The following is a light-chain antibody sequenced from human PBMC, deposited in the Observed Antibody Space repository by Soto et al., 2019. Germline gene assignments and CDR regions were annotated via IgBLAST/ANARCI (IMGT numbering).Light chain of an antibody. V-gene: IGKV3-20*01. CDR1: QSLNSKF. CDR2: HPS. CDR3: QQYGGSPFT. J-gene: IGKJ3*01. Sequence: EIVLTQSPGTLTLSPGERVTLSCRASQSLNSKFLAWYQQKHGQAPRLLLYHPSGRATGTPDRFGGSGSGTDFTRTISRLEPEDAAVYFCQQYGGSPFTFGPGTKVDI.